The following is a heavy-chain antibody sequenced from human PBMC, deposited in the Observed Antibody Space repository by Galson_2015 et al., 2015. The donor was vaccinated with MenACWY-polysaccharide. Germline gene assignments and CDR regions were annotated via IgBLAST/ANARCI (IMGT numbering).Heavy chain of an antibody. CDR1: GFTFSSYW. D-gene: IGHD5-18*01. Sequence: SLRLSCAASGFTFSSYWMHWVRQAPGKGLVWVSRINSDGSSKSYADSVKGRFTIPRDNAKNTLYLQMNSLRVEDTAVYYCAGSIQLGSWGQGTLVTVSS. CDR2: INSDGSSK. V-gene: IGHV3-74*01. CDR3: AGSIQLGS. J-gene: IGHJ5*02.